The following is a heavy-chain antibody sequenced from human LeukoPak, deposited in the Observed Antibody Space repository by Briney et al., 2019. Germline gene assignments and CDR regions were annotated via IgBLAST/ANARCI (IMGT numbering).Heavy chain of an antibody. V-gene: IGHV4-30-2*01. CDR1: GGSISSGGYY. D-gene: IGHD2-21*01. CDR2: IYHSGST. Sequence: SETLSLTCTVSGGSISSGGYYWSWIRQPPGKGLEWIGYIYHSGSTYYNPFLKSRVTISVDGSKNQFSLKLSSVTAADTAVYYCASSGGDFPSYYFDYWGQGTLVTVSS. CDR3: ASSGGDFPSYYFDY. J-gene: IGHJ4*02.